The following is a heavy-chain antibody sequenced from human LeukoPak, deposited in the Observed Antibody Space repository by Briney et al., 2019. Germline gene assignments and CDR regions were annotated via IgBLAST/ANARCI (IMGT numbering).Heavy chain of an antibody. CDR3: ATDIMDY. CDR1: GFTFTDAS. J-gene: IGHJ4*02. D-gene: IGHD1-14*01. V-gene: IGHV3-15*01. Sequence: GGSLRLSCAASGFTFTDASMTWLRQAPGKGLEWVGRIKTKTDGGATDYAAPVKGRFSISRDDSENTLFLQMNSLKTEDTAVYYCATDIMDYWGQGTLVTVSS. CDR2: IKTKTDGGAT.